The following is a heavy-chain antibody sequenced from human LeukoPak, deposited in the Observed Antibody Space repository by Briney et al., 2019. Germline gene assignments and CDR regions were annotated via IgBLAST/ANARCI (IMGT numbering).Heavy chain of an antibody. CDR2: IKSDGSNT. CDR1: GFTFSSYW. CDR3: TRVGDYGGNWAWYFDL. Sequence: GGSLRLSCAASGFTFSSYWMHWVRQAPGKGLVWVSRIKSDGSNTNYADSVEGRFTISRDNAKNTLYLQMNSLRAEDTAVYYCTRVGDYGGNWAWYFDLWGRGTLVTVSS. D-gene: IGHD4-23*01. V-gene: IGHV3-74*01. J-gene: IGHJ2*01.